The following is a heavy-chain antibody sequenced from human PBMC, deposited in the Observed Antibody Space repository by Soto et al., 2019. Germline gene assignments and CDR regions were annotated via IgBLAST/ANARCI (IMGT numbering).Heavy chain of an antibody. J-gene: IGHJ4*02. V-gene: IGHV4-39*01. CDR2: IFYGGGTGVT. CDR1: GDSFSTSNYY. D-gene: IGHD4-17*01. Sequence: QLHLQESGPGLVKPSETLSLTCTVSGDSFSTSNYYWGWIRQPPGKGLEWIGNIFYGGGTGVTYYLPSVKSGVITSVDTSTNQFSLQLRSITAADTAFYFWARRGGGDSLFDSWGQGKLVTVSS. CDR3: ARRGGGDSLFDS.